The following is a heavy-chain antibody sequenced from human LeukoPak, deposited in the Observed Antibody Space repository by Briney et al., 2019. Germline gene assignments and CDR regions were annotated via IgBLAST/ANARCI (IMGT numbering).Heavy chain of an antibody. D-gene: IGHD6-13*01. CDR1: GFTFDDYG. Sequence: PGGSLRLSCAASGFTFDDYGMSWVRHAPGKGLEWVSGINWNGGSTGYADSVKGRFTISRDNAKNSLYLQMNSLRAEDTALYYCARADSSSSWYEGYYYYYYMDVWGKGTTVTVSS. CDR2: INWNGGST. J-gene: IGHJ6*03. V-gene: IGHV3-20*04. CDR3: ARADSSSSWYEGYYYYYYMDV.